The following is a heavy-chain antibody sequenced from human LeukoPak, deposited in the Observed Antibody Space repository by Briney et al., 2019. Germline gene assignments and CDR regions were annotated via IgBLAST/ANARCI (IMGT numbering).Heavy chain of an antibody. Sequence: PSETLSLTCTVSGGSLSSGYYWGWIRPPPGKGLEWIGSIYYSGSTYYNPSLKSRVTISVDTPKNQFSLKLSSVTAADTAVYYCARVGISDAFDIWGQGT. J-gene: IGHJ3*02. CDR1: GGSLSSGYY. D-gene: IGHD1-14*01. CDR2: IYYSGST. CDR3: ARVGISDAFDI. V-gene: IGHV4-38-2*02.